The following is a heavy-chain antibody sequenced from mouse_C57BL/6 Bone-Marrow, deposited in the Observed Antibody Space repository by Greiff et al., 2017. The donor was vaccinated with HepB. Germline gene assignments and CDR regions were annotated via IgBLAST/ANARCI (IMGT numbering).Heavy chain of an antibody. V-gene: IGHV1-61*01. CDR2: IYPSDSET. CDR3: ARCWDAYAMDY. J-gene: IGHJ4*01. D-gene: IGHD4-1*01. CDR1: GYTFTSYW. Sequence: VQLQQPGAELVRPGSSVKLSCKASGYTFTSYWMDWVKQRPGQGLEWIGNIYPSDSETHYNQKFKDKATLTVDKSSSTAYMQLSSLTSEDSAVYYCARCWDAYAMDYWGQGTSVTVSS.